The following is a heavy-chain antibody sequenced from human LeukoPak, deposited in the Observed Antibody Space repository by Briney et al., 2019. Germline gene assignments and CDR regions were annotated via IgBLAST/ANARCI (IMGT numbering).Heavy chain of an antibody. D-gene: IGHD2-2*03. CDR2: IYTSGST. J-gene: IGHJ5*02. CDR1: GGSISNYD. V-gene: IGHV4-4*07. Sequence: SETLSLTCTVSGGSISNYDWSWIRQPAGKGLEWIGRIYTSGSTNYNPSLKSRVTMSEGTSKKQFSLKLSSVTAADTAVYYCARLLRVGYCSTTTCNWFDPWGQGTLVTVSS. CDR3: ARLLRVGYCSTTTCNWFDP.